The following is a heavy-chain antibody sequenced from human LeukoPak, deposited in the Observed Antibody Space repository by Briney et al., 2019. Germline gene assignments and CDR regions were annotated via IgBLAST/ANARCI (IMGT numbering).Heavy chain of an antibody. Sequence: PSETLSLTCTVSGGSISSSSYYWGWIRQPPGKGLEWIGEINHSGSTNYNPSLKSRVTISVDTSKNQFSLKLSSVTAADTAVYYCARRWNSRLRYFDDRFDPWGQGTLVTVSS. D-gene: IGHD3-9*01. CDR2: INHSGST. V-gene: IGHV4-39*07. J-gene: IGHJ5*02. CDR3: ARRWNSRLRYFDDRFDP. CDR1: GGSISSSSYY.